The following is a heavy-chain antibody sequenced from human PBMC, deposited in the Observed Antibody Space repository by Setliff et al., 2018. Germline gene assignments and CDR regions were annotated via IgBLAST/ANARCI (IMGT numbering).Heavy chain of an antibody. CDR2: IYPGDSDT. CDR1: GYRFSSYW. CDR3: TRHEDRNKCTSSSCYRENDAFDV. J-gene: IGHJ3*01. V-gene: IGHV5-51*01. D-gene: IGHD2-2*01. Sequence: PGESLKLSCKGSGYRFSSYWIAWVRQKPGKGLEYMGIIYPGDSDTRYSPSFQGQVAISADKSISTAYLQWRSVKGSDTAMYYCTRHEDRNKCTSSSCYRENDAFDVWGQGAMVTVSS.